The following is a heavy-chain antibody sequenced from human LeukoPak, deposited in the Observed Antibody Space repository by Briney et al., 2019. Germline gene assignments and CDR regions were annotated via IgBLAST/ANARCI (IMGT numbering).Heavy chain of an antibody. CDR3: ARGHLMITFGGVIVKSGNWFDP. Sequence: SETLSLTCAVYGGSFSGYYWSWIRQPPGKGLEWIGEINHSGSTNYNPSLKSRVTMSVDTSKNQFSLKLSSVTAADTAVYYCARGHLMITFGGVIVKSGNWFDPWGQGTLVTVSS. CDR1: GGSFSGYY. D-gene: IGHD3-16*02. CDR2: INHSGST. V-gene: IGHV4-34*01. J-gene: IGHJ5*02.